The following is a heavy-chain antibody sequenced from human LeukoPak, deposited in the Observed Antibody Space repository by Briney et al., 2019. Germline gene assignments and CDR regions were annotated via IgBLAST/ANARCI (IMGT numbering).Heavy chain of an antibody. CDR1: GFTFSSYW. CDR3: ARDRGSYYYYYMDV. CDR2: INSDGSST. V-gene: IGHV3-74*01. J-gene: IGHJ6*03. Sequence: GGSLRLSCAASGFTFSSYWMHWVRQAPGKGLVWVSRINSDGSSTSYADSVKGRYTISRDNAKNTLYLQMNSLRAEDTAVYYCARDRGSYYYYYMDVWGKGTTVTVSS. D-gene: IGHD3-10*01.